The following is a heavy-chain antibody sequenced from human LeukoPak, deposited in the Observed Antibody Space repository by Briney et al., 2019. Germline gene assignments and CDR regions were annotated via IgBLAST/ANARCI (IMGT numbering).Heavy chain of an antibody. D-gene: IGHD1-26*01. CDR3: ARDGSYGALDI. CDR1: GFTFSSYAM. J-gene: IGHJ3*02. V-gene: IGHV4-4*02. Sequence: GSLRLSCAASGFTFSSYAMSWVRQAPGKGLEWIGEIYHSGSTHYNVSLKSRVSISMDKSNNHFSLKLTSVTAADTAVYYCARDGSYGALDIWGQGTMVTVSS. CDR2: IYHSGST.